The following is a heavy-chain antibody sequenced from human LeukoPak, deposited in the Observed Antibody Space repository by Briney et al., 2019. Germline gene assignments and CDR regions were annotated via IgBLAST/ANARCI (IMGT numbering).Heavy chain of an antibody. CDR1: GGSIGSYY. CDR2: IYYSGST. D-gene: IGHD6-13*01. J-gene: IGHJ5*02. Sequence: SETLSLTCTVSGGSIGSYYWSWIRQPPGRGLEWIGYIYYSGSTNYNPSLKSRATISVDTSKNQFSLKLSSVTAADTAVYYCAREGSSSRLGWFDPWGQGTLVTVSS. CDR3: AREGSSSRLGWFDP. V-gene: IGHV4-59*01.